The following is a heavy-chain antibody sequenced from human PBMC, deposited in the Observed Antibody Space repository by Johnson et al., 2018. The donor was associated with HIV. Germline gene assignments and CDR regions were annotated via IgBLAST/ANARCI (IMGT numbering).Heavy chain of an antibody. CDR1: GFTFDDYA. CDR2: ISWNSGSI. CDR3: AKEGAYYYDSSGLNDAFDI. V-gene: IGHV3-9*01. Sequence: VQLVESGGGLVQPGRSLRLSCAASGFTFDDYAMHWVRQAPGKGLEWVSGISWNSGSIGYGDSVKGRFTISRDNAKNSLYLQMNSLRAEDTALYYCAKEGAYYYDSSGLNDAFDIWGQGTMVTVSS. D-gene: IGHD3-22*01. J-gene: IGHJ3*02.